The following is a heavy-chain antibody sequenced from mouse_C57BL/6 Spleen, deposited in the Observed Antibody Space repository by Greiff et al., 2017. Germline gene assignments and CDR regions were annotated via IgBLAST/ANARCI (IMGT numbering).Heavy chain of an antibody. CDR1: GYTFTSYW. Sequence: VQLQQPGAELVRPGSSVKLSCKASGYTFTSYWMDWVKQRPGQGLEWIGNIYPSDSETHYNQKFKDKATLTVDKSSSTAYMQLSSLTSEDSAVYYCARGGFYDGYYEAYWGQGTLVTVSA. V-gene: IGHV1-61*01. J-gene: IGHJ3*01. CDR3: ARGGFYDGYYEAY. D-gene: IGHD2-3*01. CDR2: IYPSDSET.